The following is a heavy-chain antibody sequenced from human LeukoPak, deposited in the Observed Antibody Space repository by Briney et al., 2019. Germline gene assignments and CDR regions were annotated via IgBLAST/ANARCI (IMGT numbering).Heavy chain of an antibody. CDR3: ARASQWLGSRWFDP. CDR1: GGSISSGGYS. V-gene: IGHV4-30-2*01. D-gene: IGHD6-19*01. CDR2: IYHCGST. J-gene: IGHJ5*02. Sequence: SQTLSLTCAVSGGSISSGGYSWSWIRQPPGKGLEWIGYIYHCGSTYYNPSLKSRVTISVDRSKNQFSLKLSSVTAADTAVYYCARASQWLGSRWFDPWGQGTLVTVSS.